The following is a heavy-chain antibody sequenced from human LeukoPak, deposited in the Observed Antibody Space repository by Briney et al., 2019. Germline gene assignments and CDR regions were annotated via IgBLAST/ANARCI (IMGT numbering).Heavy chain of an antibody. CDR1: GGSISSSSYY. D-gene: IGHD6-13*01. Sequence: SETLSLTCTVSGGSISSSSYYWGWIRQPPGKGLEWIGSIYYSGSTYYNPSLKSRVTISVDTSKNQFSLKLSSVTAADTAVYYCARDLYSSSWFDPWGQGTLVTVSS. V-gene: IGHV4-39*07. CDR2: IYYSGST. CDR3: ARDLYSSSWFDP. J-gene: IGHJ5*02.